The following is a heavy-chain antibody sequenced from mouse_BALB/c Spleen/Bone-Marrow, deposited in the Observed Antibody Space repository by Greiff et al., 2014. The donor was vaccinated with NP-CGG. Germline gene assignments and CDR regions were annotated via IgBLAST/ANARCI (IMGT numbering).Heavy chain of an antibody. V-gene: IGHV5-12*02. CDR3: ARRGWYYAMDY. J-gene: IGHJ4*01. CDR1: GFTFSDYY. Sequence: DVMLVESGGGLVQPGGSLKLSCATSGFTFSDYYMYWVRQTPEKRLEWVAYISNGGGSTYYPDTVKGRFTISRDNAKNTPYLQMSRLKSEDTAMYYCARRGWYYAMDYWGQGTSVTVSS. D-gene: IGHD2-3*01. CDR2: ISNGGGST.